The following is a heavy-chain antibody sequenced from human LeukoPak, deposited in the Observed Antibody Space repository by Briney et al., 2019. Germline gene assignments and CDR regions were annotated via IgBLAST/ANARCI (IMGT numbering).Heavy chain of an antibody. D-gene: IGHD4/OR15-4a*01. CDR2: INPSGGST. CDR3: ARGTMVSTYYYYYMDV. Sequence: ASVKVSCKASGYTFTSYYMHWVRQAPGQGLEWMGIINPSGGSTSYAQKFQGRVTMTRDMSTSTVYMELSSLRSEDTAAYYCARGTMVSTYYYYYMDVWGKGTTVTISS. CDR1: GYTFTSYY. J-gene: IGHJ6*03. V-gene: IGHV1-46*01.